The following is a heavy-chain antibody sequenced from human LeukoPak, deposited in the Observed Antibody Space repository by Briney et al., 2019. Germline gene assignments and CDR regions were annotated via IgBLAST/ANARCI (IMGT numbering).Heavy chain of an antibody. V-gene: IGHV3-30*18. D-gene: IGHD6-13*01. CDR1: GFTFSSYG. CDR2: ISYDGSNE. CDR3: AKDRGVSSWYAFDI. J-gene: IGHJ3*02. Sequence: GGSLRLSCAASGFTFSSYGMHWVRQAPGKGLEWVAVISYDGSNEYYADSVKGRFTISRDNSKNTLYLQMNSLRAEDTAVYYCAKDRGVSSWYAFDIWGQGTMVTVSS.